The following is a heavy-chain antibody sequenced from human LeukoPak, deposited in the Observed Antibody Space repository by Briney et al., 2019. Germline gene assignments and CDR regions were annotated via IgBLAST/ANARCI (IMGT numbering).Heavy chain of an antibody. CDR3: ASYLYWWSDLGF. D-gene: IGHD2-8*02. CDR1: GFTFSSYS. Sequence: PGGSLRLSCAASGFTFSSYSMNWVRQAPGKGLEWVSSISSSSYIYYADSVKGRFTISRDNANNSLYLQMNSLRVEDTAVYFCASYLYWWSDLGFWGQGALVTVSS. CDR2: ISSSSYI. J-gene: IGHJ4*02. V-gene: IGHV3-21*01.